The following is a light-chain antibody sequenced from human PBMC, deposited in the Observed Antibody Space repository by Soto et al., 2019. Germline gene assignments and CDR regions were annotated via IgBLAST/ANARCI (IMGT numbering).Light chain of an antibody. V-gene: IGLV2-14*01. CDR3: SSLTISRNTML. CDR1: SSDLDGYNY. Sequence: QSVLTQPASVSGSPGQSITISCTGTSSDLDGYNYVSWYQYHPGKAPKLVIYDVSNRPSGISNRSSGSKSGKTASLTISWLQAEDEADYYCSSLTISRNTMLFGGGTKVTVL. CDR2: DVS. J-gene: IGLJ2*01.